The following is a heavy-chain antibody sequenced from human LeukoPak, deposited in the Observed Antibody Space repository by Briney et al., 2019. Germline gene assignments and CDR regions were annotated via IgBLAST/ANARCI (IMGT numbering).Heavy chain of an antibody. CDR2: IYYSGST. V-gene: IGHV4-59*01. Sequence: SETLSLTGTVSGGSISSYYWSWLRQPPGKGLEWFGYIYYSGSTNYNPSLKSRVTISVDTSKNQFSLKLSSVTAADTAVYYCARDLGGRDGYNYCFDYWGQGTLVTVSS. J-gene: IGHJ4*02. CDR3: ARDLGGRDGYNYCFDY. CDR1: GGSISSYY. D-gene: IGHD5-24*01.